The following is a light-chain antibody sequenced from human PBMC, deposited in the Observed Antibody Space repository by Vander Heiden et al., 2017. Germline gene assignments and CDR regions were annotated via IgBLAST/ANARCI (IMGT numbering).Light chain of an antibody. CDR1: QSISSY. CDR2: AAS. CDR3: QQSDSAPRT. Sequence: DIQMTQSPSSLSASEGDRVTITRRASQSISSYLNWYQQKPGKAPNLLIYAASSLQSGVPSRFRGSGSGTDFTLTISSLQPEDFATYYCQQSDSAPRTFGQGTKVEIK. V-gene: IGKV1-39*01. J-gene: IGKJ1*01.